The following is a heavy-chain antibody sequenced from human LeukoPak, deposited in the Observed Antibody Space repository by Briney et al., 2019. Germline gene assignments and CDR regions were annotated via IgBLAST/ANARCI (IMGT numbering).Heavy chain of an antibody. Sequence: GGSLRLSCAASGFTFSGSAIHWVRQASGKGLEWLGRIRSKADNYATAHAASVKGRFTISRDDSKNTAYLHMYSLKADDTAVYYCTRWSSCSTSTCRLGNYYYYMDVWGKGTTVTVSS. CDR1: GFTFSGSA. CDR2: IRSKADNYAT. D-gene: IGHD2-2*01. V-gene: IGHV3-73*01. J-gene: IGHJ6*03. CDR3: TRWSSCSTSTCRLGNYYYYMDV.